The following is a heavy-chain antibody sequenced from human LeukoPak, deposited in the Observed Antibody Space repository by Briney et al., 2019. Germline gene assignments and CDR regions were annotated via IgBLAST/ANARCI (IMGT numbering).Heavy chain of an antibody. CDR1: GYTLTELS. V-gene: IGHV1-24*01. J-gene: IGHJ5*02. CDR2: FDPEDGET. D-gene: IGHD3-16*02. Sequence: ASVKVSCKVSGYTLTELSMHWVRQAPGKGLEWMGGFDPEDGETIYAQKFQGRVTMTEDTSTDTAYMELSSLRSDDTAVYYCARERSPYYDYVWGSYRYDWFDPWGQGTLVTVSS. CDR3: ARERSPYYDYVWGSYRYDWFDP.